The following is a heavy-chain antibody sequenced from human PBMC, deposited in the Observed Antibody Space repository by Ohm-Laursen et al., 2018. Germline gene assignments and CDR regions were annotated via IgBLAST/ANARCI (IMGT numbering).Heavy chain of an antibody. J-gene: IGHJ3*02. Sequence: TLSLTCTVSGGSISSYYWTWIRQPPGKGLEWIGYIYNSGTINYNPSLKSRVTISVDMSKNQFSLELTSVTTADTAVYYCARVGDGITGTNDAFDIWGQGTMVTVSS. CDR1: GGSISSYY. CDR2: IYNSGTI. CDR3: ARVGDGITGTNDAFDI. D-gene: IGHD1-20*01. V-gene: IGHV4-59*01.